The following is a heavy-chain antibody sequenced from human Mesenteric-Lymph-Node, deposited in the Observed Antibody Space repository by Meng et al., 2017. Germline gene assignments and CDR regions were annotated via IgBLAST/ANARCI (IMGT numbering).Heavy chain of an antibody. CDR1: GYTFTSYY. V-gene: IGHV1-46*01. Sequence: ASVKVSCKASGYTFTSYYMHWVRQAPGQGLEWMGIINPSGGSTTYAQKFQGRVTVTRDKSTSTFYMELSSLRSEDTAVYYCARGVHLAYCGGDCYSGIDYWGQGTLVTVSS. CDR2: INPSGGST. D-gene: IGHD2-21*02. J-gene: IGHJ4*02. CDR3: ARGVHLAYCGGDCYSGIDY.